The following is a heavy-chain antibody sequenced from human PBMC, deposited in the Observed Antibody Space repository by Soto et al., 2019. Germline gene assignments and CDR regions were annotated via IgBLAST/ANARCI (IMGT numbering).Heavy chain of an antibody. CDR2: IYYSGST. CDR3: ARARDYYGSGSYYNY. J-gene: IGHJ4*02. V-gene: IGHV4-30-4*01. D-gene: IGHD3-10*01. Sequence: SGTLSLTCTVSGGSISSGDYYWSWIRQPPGKGLEWIGYIYYSGSTYYNPSLKSRVTVSVDTSKNQFSLKLSSVTAADAAVYYCARARDYYGSGSYYNYWGQGTLVTVSS. CDR1: GGSISSGDYY.